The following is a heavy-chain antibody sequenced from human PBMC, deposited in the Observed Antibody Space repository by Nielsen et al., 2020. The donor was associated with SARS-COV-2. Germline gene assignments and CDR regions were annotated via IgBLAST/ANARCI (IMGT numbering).Heavy chain of an antibody. J-gene: IGHJ4*02. CDR3: AKDESYSYSSSWIDY. Sequence: GGSLRLPCAASGFTFDDYAMHWVRQAPGKGLEWVSGISWNSGSIGYADSVKGRFTISRDNAKNSLYLQMNSLRAEDTAVYYCAKDESYSYSSSWIDYWGQGTLVTVSS. D-gene: IGHD6-13*01. CDR1: GFTFDDYA. V-gene: IGHV3-9*01. CDR2: ISWNSGSI.